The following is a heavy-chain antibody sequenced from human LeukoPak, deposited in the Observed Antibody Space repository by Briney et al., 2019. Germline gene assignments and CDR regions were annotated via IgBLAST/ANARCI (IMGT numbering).Heavy chain of an antibody. D-gene: IGHD6-13*01. J-gene: IGHJ4*02. CDR2: IGTAGDT. Sequence: GGSLRLSCAASGFTFSSYDVHWGRQATGKGLEWVSAIGTAGDTYYPGSVKGRFTISRENAKNSLYLQMNSLRAGDTAVYYCARVHSSSWYYFDYWGQGTLVTVSS. V-gene: IGHV3-13*01. CDR3: ARVHSSSWYYFDY. CDR1: GFTFSSYD.